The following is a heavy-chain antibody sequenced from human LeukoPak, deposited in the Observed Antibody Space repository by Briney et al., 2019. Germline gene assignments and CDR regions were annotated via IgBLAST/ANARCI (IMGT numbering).Heavy chain of an antibody. CDR3: THSAGIVVVTSEDEYFQH. D-gene: IGHD2-21*02. CDR2: IFWDDDK. V-gene: IGHV2-5*02. J-gene: IGHJ1*01. CDR1: GFSLSTSGVG. Sequence: SGPTLVKPTQTLTLTCTFSGFSLSTSGVGVGWIRQPPGKALEWLAIIFWDDDKRYNPSLESRLSIINDTSKDQVVLTMTNMDPADTATYYCTHSAGIVVVTSEDEYFQHWGQGSLVIVSS.